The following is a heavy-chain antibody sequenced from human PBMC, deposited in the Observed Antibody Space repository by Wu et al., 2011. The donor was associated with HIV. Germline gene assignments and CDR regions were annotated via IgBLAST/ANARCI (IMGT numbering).Heavy chain of an antibody. CDR3: AREYDSSGYWSSEVWFDP. J-gene: IGHJ5*02. CDR1: GGTFSSYA. V-gene: IGHV1-69*05. D-gene: IGHD3-22*01. CDR2: IIPIFGTA. Sequence: QVQLVQSGAEVKKPGSSVKVSCKASGGTFSSYAISWVRQAPGQGLEWMGGIIPIFGTANYAQKFQGRVTITTDESTSTAYMELSSLRSEDTAVYYCAREYDSSGYWSSEVWFDPWGQGTLVTVXS.